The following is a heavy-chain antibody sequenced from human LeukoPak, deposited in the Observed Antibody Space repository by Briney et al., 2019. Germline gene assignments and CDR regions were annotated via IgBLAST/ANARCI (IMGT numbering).Heavy chain of an antibody. CDR1: GGSISSGGYS. CDR2: IYHSGST. V-gene: IGHV4-30-2*01. CDR3: ARVKGYYDSSGYYQYYFDY. J-gene: IGHJ4*02. Sequence: TLSLTCAVSGGSISSGGYSWSWIRPPPGKGLEWIGYIYHSGSTYYNPSLKSRVTISVDRSKNQFSLKLSSVTAADTAVYYCARVKGYYDSSGYYQYYFDYWGQGTLVTVSS. D-gene: IGHD3-22*01.